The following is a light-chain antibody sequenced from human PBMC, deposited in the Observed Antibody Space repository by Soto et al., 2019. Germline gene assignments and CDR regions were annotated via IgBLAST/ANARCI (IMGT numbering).Light chain of an antibody. J-gene: IGKJ4*01. CDR2: AAS. V-gene: IGKV1-39*01. CDR3: QQSYSTPLT. CDR1: QSISSY. Sequence: DIQMTQSPSSLPASVGDRVTITCRASQSISSYLNWYQQKPGKAPKLLIYAASSLQSGVPSRLSGSGSGTDFTLTISSLQPEDFATYYCQQSYSTPLTFGGGTKVDIK.